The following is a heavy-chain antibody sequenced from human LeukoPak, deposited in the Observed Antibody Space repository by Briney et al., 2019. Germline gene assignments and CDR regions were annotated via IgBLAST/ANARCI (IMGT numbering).Heavy chain of an antibody. CDR3: ATDRSWELRANYYGMDV. V-gene: IGHV1-24*01. Sequence: GASVKVSCKVFGYTLTELSMHWVRQAPGKGLEWMGGFDPEDGETIYAQKFQGRVTMTEDTSTDTAYMELSSLRSEDTAVYYCATDRSWELRANYYGMDVWGQGTTVTVSS. D-gene: IGHD1-26*01. CDR2: FDPEDGET. CDR1: GYTLTELS. J-gene: IGHJ6*02.